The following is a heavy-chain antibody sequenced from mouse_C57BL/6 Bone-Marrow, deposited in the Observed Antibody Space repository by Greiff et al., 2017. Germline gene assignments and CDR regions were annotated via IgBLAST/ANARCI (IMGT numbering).Heavy chain of an antibody. J-gene: IGHJ2*01. Sequence: VQLQQSGAELARPGASVKLSCKASGYTFTSYGISWVKQRPGQGLEWIGEIYPRSGNTYYNEKFKGKATLTADKSSSTAYMELRSLTSEDSAVYFCARRALYYYGSSFFDYWGQGTTLTVSS. CDR1: GYTFTSYG. CDR3: ARRALYYYGSSFFDY. CDR2: IYPRSGNT. D-gene: IGHD1-1*01. V-gene: IGHV1-81*01.